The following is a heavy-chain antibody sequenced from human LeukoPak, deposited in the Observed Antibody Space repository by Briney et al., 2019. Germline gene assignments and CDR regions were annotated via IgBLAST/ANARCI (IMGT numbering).Heavy chain of an antibody. D-gene: IGHD2-2*01. Sequence: EASVKVSCKASGGTFSSYAISWVRQAPGQGLEWMGGIIPIFGTANYAQKFQGRVTITADESTSTAYMELSSLRSEDTAVYYCARGIVVVPAAYDYGLAVESYYYGMDVWGQGTTVTVSS. CDR2: IIPIFGTA. J-gene: IGHJ6*02. V-gene: IGHV1-69*13. CDR1: GGTFSSYA. CDR3: ARGIVVVPAAYDYGLAVESYYYGMDV.